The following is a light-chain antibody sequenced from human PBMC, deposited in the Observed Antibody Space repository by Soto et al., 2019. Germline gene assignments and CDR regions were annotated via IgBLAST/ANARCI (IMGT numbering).Light chain of an antibody. CDR3: QQCYGTPLT. V-gene: IGKV1-39*01. CDR1: QSISNY. Sequence: DMEMTQSPSSLSASVGDRFTITCRASQSISNYLNWYQHKPGKVPKLLIYAASSLQSGVATRFSGSVSGTYFTLNIHRLLPEDFATYNCQQCYGTPLTCGRGTKIEIK. CDR2: AAS. J-gene: IGKJ4*01.